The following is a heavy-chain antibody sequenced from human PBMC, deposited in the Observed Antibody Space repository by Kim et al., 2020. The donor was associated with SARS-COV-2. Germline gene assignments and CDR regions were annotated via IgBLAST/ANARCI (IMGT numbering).Heavy chain of an antibody. V-gene: IGHV3-23*01. CDR2: ISGSGGST. CDR1: GFTFSSYA. Sequence: GGSLRLSCAASGFTFSSYAMSWVRQAPGKGLEWVSAISGSGGSTYYADSVKGRFTISRDNSKNTLYLQMNSLRAEDTAVYYCAKPIYYYDSSGYYPDYWGQGTLVTVSS. J-gene: IGHJ4*02. D-gene: IGHD3-22*01. CDR3: AKPIYYYDSSGYYPDY.